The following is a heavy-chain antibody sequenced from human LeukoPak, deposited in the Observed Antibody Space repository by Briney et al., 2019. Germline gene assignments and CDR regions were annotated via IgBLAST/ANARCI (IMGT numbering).Heavy chain of an antibody. CDR2: ISYDGSNK. J-gene: IGHJ4*02. CDR3: AKGRGSVSYYFDC. V-gene: IGHV3-30-3*01. CDR1: GFTFSSYA. Sequence: GGSLRLSCAASGFTFSSYAMHWVRQAPGKGLEWVAVISYDGSNKYYADSVKGRFTISRDNSKNTLYLQMNSLRAEDTAVYYCAKGRGSVSYYFDCWGQGTLVTVSS. D-gene: IGHD5/OR15-5a*01.